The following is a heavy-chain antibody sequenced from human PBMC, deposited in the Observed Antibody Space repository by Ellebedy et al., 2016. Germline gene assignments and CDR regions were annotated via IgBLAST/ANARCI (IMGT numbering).Heavy chain of an antibody. D-gene: IGHD5-18*01. CDR1: GFTFSAYD. J-gene: IGHJ4*02. CDR3: VKSGHSYAWSY. CDR2: IATNGDT. V-gene: IGHV3-13*01. Sequence: GESLKISCTASGFTFSAYDMHWVRQATGKGLEWVSAIATNGDTFYADSFKGRFTISRENAKNSLYLQMNSLTAGDTAVYFCVKSGHSYAWSYWGQGTLVTVSS.